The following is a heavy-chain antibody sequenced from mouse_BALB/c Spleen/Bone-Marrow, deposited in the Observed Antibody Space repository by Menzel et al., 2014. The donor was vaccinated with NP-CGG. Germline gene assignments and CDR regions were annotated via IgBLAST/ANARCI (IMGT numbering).Heavy chain of an antibody. CDR3: AGGRFAY. CDR1: GYTFTNYW. Sequence: VQLQQSGAELAKPGAPVKMSCKASGYTFTNYWMHWVKQRPGQGLEWIGYIYPSTGYTEYNQKFKDKATLTSDKSSSTAYMQLSSLTSEDSAVYYCAGGRFAYWGQGTLVTXSA. J-gene: IGHJ3*01. D-gene: IGHD1-1*02. CDR2: IYPSTGYT. V-gene: IGHV1-7*01.